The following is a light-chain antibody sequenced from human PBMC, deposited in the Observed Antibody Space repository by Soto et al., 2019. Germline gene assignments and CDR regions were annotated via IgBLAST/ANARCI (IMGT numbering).Light chain of an antibody. CDR1: QDISNY. CDR3: QQIGSYPFT. J-gene: IGKJ3*01. CDR2: AAF. V-gene: IGKV1-16*01. Sequence: DIQMTQSPSSLSASVGDRVTITCRASQDISNYLAWYQQKPGKVPKLLIYAAFSLQSGVPSRFSGSGSGTDFTLTISSLQPEDFATYYCQQIGSYPFTFGPGTKVDIK.